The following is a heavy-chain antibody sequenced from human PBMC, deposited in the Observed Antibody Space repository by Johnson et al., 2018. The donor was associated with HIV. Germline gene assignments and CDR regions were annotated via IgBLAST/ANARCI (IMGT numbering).Heavy chain of an antibody. D-gene: IGHD2-21*01. CDR3: AKVDCGGDTCAGYDPFDL. CDR2: ISYDGSNK. V-gene: IGHV3-30*04. CDR1: GFTFSSYA. J-gene: IGHJ3*01. Sequence: QVQLVESGGGVVQPGRSLRLSCAASGFTFSSYAMHWVRQAPGKGLAWVAVISYDGSNKYYADSVKGRFTISRDKSKNTLYLQMNSLRPDDTALYYCAKVDCGGDTCAGYDPFDLWGQGTLVTVSS.